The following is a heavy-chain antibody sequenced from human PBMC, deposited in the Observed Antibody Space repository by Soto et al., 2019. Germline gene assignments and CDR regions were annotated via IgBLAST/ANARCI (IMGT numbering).Heavy chain of an antibody. CDR1: GYTFTGYY. J-gene: IGHJ6*02. V-gene: IGHV1-2*02. CDR3: AKSEVPDIVFFGMDV. D-gene: IGHD3-3*01. Sequence: ASVKVSCKASGYTFTGYYMHWVRQAPGQGLEWMGWINPNSGGTNYAQKFQGRFTISRDNSKNMLYLQMRSLRTDDTAVYFCAKSEVPDIVFFGMDVLGQGTTVTVSS. CDR2: INPNSGGT.